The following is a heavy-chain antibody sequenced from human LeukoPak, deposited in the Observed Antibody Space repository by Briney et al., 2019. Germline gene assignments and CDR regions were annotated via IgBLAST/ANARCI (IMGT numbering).Heavy chain of an antibody. J-gene: IGHJ3*02. CDR3: ARGLRSPSGYAFDI. CDR2: INSDGSST. CDR1: GFTFSSYW. V-gene: IGHV3-74*01. Sequence: PGGSLRLSCAASGFTFSSYWMHWVRQAPGKGLVWVSRINSDGSSTSYADFVKGRFTISRDNAKNTLYLQMNSLRAEDTAVYYCARGLRSPSGYAFDIWGQGTMVTVSS. D-gene: IGHD3-3*01.